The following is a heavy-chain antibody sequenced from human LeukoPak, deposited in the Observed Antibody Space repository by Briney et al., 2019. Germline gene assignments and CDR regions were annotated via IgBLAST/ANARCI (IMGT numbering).Heavy chain of an antibody. J-gene: IGHJ4*02. Sequence: ASVKVSCKASGYTFTGYYMHWVRQAPGQGLEWMGWINPNSGGTNYAQKFQGRVTMTRDTSISTAYMELSRLRSDDTAVYYCARGTSIAAAIFDYWGQGTLVTVSS. CDR2: INPNSGGT. D-gene: IGHD6-13*01. CDR3: ARGTSIAAAIFDY. CDR1: GYTFTGYY. V-gene: IGHV1-2*02.